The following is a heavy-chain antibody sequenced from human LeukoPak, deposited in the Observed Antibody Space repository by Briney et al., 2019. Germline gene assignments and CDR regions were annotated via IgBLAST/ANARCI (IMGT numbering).Heavy chain of an antibody. CDR2: IDWDDDK. D-gene: IGHD3-22*01. CDR3: ARLQSGFFDY. J-gene: IGHJ4*02. CDR1: GGSISTSSYY. Sequence: TLSLTCTVSGGSISTSSYYWCWVRQPPGKALEWLARIDWDDDKYYSTSLETRLTISKDTSKNQVVLTMTNMDPVDTATYYCARLQSGFFDYWGQGTLVTVSS. V-gene: IGHV2-70*11.